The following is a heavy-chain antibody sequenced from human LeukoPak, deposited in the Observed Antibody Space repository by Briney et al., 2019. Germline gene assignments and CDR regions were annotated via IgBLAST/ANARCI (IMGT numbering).Heavy chain of an antibody. Sequence: PSETLSLTCAVYGGSFSGYYWSWIRQPPGKGLEWIGEINHSGSTNYNPSLKSRVTISVDTPKNQFSLKLSSVTAADTAVYYCASEVGATIPSRYYFDYWGQGTLVTVSS. CDR3: ASEVGATIPSRYYFDY. D-gene: IGHD1-26*01. J-gene: IGHJ4*02. V-gene: IGHV4-34*01. CDR2: INHSGST. CDR1: GGSFSGYY.